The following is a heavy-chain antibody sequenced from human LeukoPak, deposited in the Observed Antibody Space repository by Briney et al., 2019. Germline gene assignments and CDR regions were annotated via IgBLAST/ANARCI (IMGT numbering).Heavy chain of an antibody. J-gene: IGHJ4*02. CDR1: GLSVSNTY. D-gene: IGHD2-21*02. Sequence: PGGSLRLSCAASGLSVSNTYMSWVRQAPGKGLEWVSIIYSGGNTYYADSVKGRFTISRDNSKNTLYLQMNRLRPEDTAVYYCARGTVTAPDYWGQGTLVTVSS. V-gene: IGHV3-53*01. CDR2: IYSGGNT. CDR3: ARGTVTAPDY.